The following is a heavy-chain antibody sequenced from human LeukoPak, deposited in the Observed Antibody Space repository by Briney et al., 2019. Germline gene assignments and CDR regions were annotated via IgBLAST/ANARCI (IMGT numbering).Heavy chain of an antibody. CDR3: AKQFGSSSLFDY. CDR1: GFTFSTSG. Sequence: GGSLRLSCVASGFTFSTSGMHWVRQAPGKGLEWVAVVSSDGYHKCYADSMEGRFTISRDNSRNTLYLHMDSLRAEDTAVYYCAKQFGSSSLFDYWGQGTLVTVSS. D-gene: IGHD6-6*01. CDR2: VSSDGYHK. V-gene: IGHV3-30*18. J-gene: IGHJ4*02.